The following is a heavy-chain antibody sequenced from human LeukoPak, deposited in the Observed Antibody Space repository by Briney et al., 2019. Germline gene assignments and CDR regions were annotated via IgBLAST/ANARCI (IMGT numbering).Heavy chain of an antibody. Sequence: GASVKVSCKASGYTFTSYYIHWVRQAPGQGREWMGIINPGGGSTSYAQKCQGRVTMTSDTSTSTVYMELSSLRSEDTAVYYCARDREWGPEDYYDGWGQGTLVTVSS. V-gene: IGHV1-46*01. CDR2: INPGGGST. CDR3: ARDREWGPEDYYDG. J-gene: IGHJ4*02. CDR1: GYTFTSYY. D-gene: IGHD3-22*01.